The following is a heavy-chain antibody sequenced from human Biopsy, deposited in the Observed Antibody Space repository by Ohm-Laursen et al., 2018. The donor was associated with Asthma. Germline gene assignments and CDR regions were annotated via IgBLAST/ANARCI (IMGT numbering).Heavy chain of an antibody. V-gene: IGHV3-9*01. J-gene: IGHJ4*02. Sequence: SLRLSCTATGFSLDDYGMHWVRQATGKGLEWVSGISWNSGSIGYADSVKGRFTISRDNAKNSLYLQMNSLRVEDTALYYCAKATLGDIGKDYWGQGTLVTVSS. CDR2: ISWNSGSI. CDR3: AKATLGDIGKDY. D-gene: IGHD2-21*01. CDR1: GFSLDDYG.